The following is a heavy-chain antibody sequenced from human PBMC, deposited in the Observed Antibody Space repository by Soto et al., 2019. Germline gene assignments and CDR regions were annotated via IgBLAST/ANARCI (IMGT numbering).Heavy chain of an antibody. V-gene: IGHV3-30-3*01. D-gene: IGHD3-3*01. Sequence: VESLRRSCGASGFTFSIYAMHCVRQAPGKGLEWVAVISYDGSNKYYADSVKGRFTISRDNSKNTLYLQMNSLRAEDTAVYYCARDGIPLRFLEWLSPGGKLDVWGQGT. CDR2: ISYDGSNK. J-gene: IGHJ6*02. CDR3: ARDGIPLRFLEWLSPGGKLDV. CDR1: GFTFSIYA.